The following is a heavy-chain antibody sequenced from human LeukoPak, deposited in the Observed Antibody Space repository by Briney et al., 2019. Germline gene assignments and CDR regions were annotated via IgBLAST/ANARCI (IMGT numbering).Heavy chain of an antibody. CDR2: ISSSSSYI. CDR3: AKDLDCSGGSCYSYYYDSSGYPDY. J-gene: IGHJ4*02. D-gene: IGHD2-15*01. CDR1: GFTFSSYS. V-gene: IGHV3-21*04. Sequence: PGGSLRLSCAASGFTFSSYSMNWVRQAPGKGLGWVSSISSSSSYIYYADSVKGRFTISRDNSKNTLYLQMNSLRAEDTAVYYCAKDLDCSGGSCYSYYYDSSGYPDYWGQGTLVTVSS.